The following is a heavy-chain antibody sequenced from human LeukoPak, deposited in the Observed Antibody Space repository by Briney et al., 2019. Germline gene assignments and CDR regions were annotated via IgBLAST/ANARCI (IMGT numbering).Heavy chain of an antibody. V-gene: IGHV3-20*04. J-gene: IGHJ3*02. D-gene: IGHD2-2*01. CDR1: GSTFDDYG. CDR2: INWNGGST. Sequence: PGGSRRLSCAASGSTFDDYGMSWVRQAPGKGLEWVSGINWNGGSTGYADSVKGRFTISRNNAENSLYLQMNSLRAEDTALYYCARGYCTSTSCYGVAAFDIWGQGTMVTVSS. CDR3: ARGYCTSTSCYGVAAFDI.